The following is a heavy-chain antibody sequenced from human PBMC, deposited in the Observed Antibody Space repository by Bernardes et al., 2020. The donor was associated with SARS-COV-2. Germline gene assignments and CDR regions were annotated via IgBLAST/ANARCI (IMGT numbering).Heavy chain of an antibody. V-gene: IGHV4-59*12. Sequence: SETLSLTCTVSGGSISSYYWSWIRQPPGKGLEWIGYIYYSGSTNYNPSLKSRFTISRDNSKNSLYLQMDSLRAEDTAVYYCARDTSATCGLDVWGQGTMVTVSS. D-gene: IGHD2-15*01. CDR2: IYYSGST. CDR1: GGSISSYY. CDR3: ARDTSATCGLDV. J-gene: IGHJ3*01.